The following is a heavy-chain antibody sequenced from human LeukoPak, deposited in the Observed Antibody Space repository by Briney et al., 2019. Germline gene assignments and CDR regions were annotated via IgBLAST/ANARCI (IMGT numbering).Heavy chain of an antibody. D-gene: IGHD3-22*01. V-gene: IGHV4-4*07. J-gene: IGHJ4*02. CDR3: RGYYYDSSGYTTDY. Sequence: SETLSLTCTVSGGSISSYYWSWIRQPAGKGLEWIGRIYTSGGTNYNPSLKSRVTMSVDTSKNQFSLKLSSVTAADTAVYYCRGYYYDSSGYTTDYWGQGTLVTVSS. CDR1: GGSISSYY. CDR2: IYTSGGT.